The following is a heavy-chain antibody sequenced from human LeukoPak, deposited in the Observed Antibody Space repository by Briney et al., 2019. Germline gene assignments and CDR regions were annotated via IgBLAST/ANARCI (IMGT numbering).Heavy chain of an antibody. Sequence: GGSLRLSCAASGFTVSSNYMSWVRQAPGKGLEWVSVIYSGGSTYYADSVKGRFTISRDNSKNTLYLQMNSLRAEDTAVYYCASYIVGATSFNFYYYMDVWGKGTTVTISS. J-gene: IGHJ6*03. CDR3: ASYIVGATSFNFYYYMDV. CDR1: GFTVSSNY. V-gene: IGHV3-66*01. CDR2: IYSGGST. D-gene: IGHD1-26*01.